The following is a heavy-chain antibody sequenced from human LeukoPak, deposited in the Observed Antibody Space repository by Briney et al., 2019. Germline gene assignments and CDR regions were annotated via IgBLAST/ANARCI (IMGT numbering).Heavy chain of an antibody. Sequence: SETLSLTCTVSGGSKSSYYWSWIRQPPGKGLEYIGYISYSGSTNYNPSLKSRVTISVATSKNQFSLKLSSVTAADTAVYYCARHETTVTNKDAFDVWGQGTMVTVSS. V-gene: IGHV4-59*08. CDR1: GGSKSSYY. CDR3: ARHETTVTNKDAFDV. D-gene: IGHD4-17*01. J-gene: IGHJ3*01. CDR2: ISYSGST.